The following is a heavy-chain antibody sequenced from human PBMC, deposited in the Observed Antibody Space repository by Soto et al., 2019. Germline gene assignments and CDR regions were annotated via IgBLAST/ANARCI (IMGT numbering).Heavy chain of an antibody. D-gene: IGHD3-10*01. CDR1: GYTFTGYS. J-gene: IGHJ5*02. Sequence: ASVKVSCKASGYTFTGYSMHWVRQAPGQGLERMGWINPNSGGTNYAQKFQGWVTMTRDTSISTAYMELSRLRSDDTAVYYCARERSAWFGELYKWFDPWGQGTLVTVSS. CDR3: ARERSAWFGELYKWFDP. CDR2: INPNSGGT. V-gene: IGHV1-2*04.